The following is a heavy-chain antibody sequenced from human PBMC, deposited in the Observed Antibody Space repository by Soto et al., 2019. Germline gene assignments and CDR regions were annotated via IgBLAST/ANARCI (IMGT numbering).Heavy chain of an antibody. V-gene: IGHV3-23*01. Sequence: XXSLRLSFAVSGFTFNSYAMSWVLRAPGKGLEWVSAISGSGLNTYYADSVKGRFTLSRDNSQNTLYLQMNSLRAEDTAVYYCAKGSGVTGRKDRFDYWGQGTLVTVSS. CDR3: AKGSGVTGRKDRFDY. CDR1: GFTFNSYA. CDR2: ISGSGLNT. D-gene: IGHD2-8*01. J-gene: IGHJ4*02.